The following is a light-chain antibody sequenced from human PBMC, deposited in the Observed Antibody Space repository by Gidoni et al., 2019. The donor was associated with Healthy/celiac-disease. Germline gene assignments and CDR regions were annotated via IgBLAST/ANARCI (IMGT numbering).Light chain of an antibody. CDR1: SPNIGSNP. Sequence: QSVLIQPPSASGTPGPRVTISCSGSSPNIGSNPVNWHQQLPGTAPTLLIYSNNQRPSGVPDRFSGSKSGTSASLAISGLQSEDEADYYWAAWDDSLNGCVFGGGTKLTVL. CDR2: SNN. V-gene: IGLV1-44*01. J-gene: IGLJ3*02. CDR3: AAWDDSLNGCV.